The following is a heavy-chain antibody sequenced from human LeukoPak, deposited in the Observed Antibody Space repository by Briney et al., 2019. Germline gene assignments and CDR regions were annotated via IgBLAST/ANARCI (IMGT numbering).Heavy chain of an antibody. V-gene: IGHV3-64D*06. CDR2: ISMNVQTT. CDR3: VREGLERRTNFDY. D-gene: IGHD1-1*01. Sequence: QPGGSLRLSCSASGFTCTSHVMHWVRQAPGKGLQYVSGISMNVQTTYYAGSVKGRFTISRDSSKNTVYLQMNSLTAEDTAVYYCVREGLERRTNFDYWGQGTLV. J-gene: IGHJ4*02. CDR1: GFTCTSHV.